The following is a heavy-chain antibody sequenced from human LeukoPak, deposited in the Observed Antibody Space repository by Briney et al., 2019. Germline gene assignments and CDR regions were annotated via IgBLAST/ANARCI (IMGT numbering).Heavy chain of an antibody. D-gene: IGHD6-13*01. J-gene: IGHJ4*02. CDR1: GFTFSDYY. CDR3: AKIASLVFRDLFDY. CDR2: ISSSGSTI. V-gene: IGHV3-11*01. Sequence: GGSLRLSCAASGFTFSDYYMSWIRQAPGKGLEWVSYISSSGSTIYYADSVKGRFTISRDNAKNSLYLQMNSLRAEDTAVYYCAKIASLVFRDLFDYWGQGTLVTVSS.